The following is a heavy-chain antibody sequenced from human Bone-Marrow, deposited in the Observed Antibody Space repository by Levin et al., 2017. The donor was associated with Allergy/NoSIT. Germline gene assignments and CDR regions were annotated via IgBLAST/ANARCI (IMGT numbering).Heavy chain of an antibody. CDR1: GYTFTDKD. J-gene: IGHJ4*02. CDR3: AREASSSGWFDKLDY. D-gene: IGHD6-19*01. V-gene: IGHV1-2*02. CDR2: VNPNTGGS. Sequence: GGSLRLSCQASGYTFTDKDIHWVRQAPGQGLEWMGWVNPNTGGSSYAQKFQGRATMTRDTSISTVHMELSGLTSDDTAVYYCAREASSSGWFDKLDYWGQGTPVTVSS.